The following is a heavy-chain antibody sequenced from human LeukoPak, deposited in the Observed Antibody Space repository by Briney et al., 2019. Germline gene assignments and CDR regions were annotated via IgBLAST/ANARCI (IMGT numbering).Heavy chain of an antibody. D-gene: IGHD4-11*01. V-gene: IGHV4-59*08. CDR3: ARHLRGDYSNSWFDP. CDR1: GGSISSYY. Sequence: SETLSLTCTVSGGSISSYYWSWIRQPPGKGLEWIGYMYYSGITNYNPSLKSRVTISVDTSKNQFSLKLTSVTAADTALYYCARHLRGDYSNSWFDPWGQGTLVTVSS. J-gene: IGHJ5*02. CDR2: MYYSGIT.